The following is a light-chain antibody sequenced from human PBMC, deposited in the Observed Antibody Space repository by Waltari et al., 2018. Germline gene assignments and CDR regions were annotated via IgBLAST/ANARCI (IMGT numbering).Light chain of an antibody. Sequence: SYELTQPPSVSVSPGQTASITCSGDKLGNKYACWYQQKPGQSPVVVIYEDIKRHSGIPEHFAGSNYGYRATLTISGTQIMEEADYYCQAWDSSHVVFSGGAKLTVL. CDR2: EDI. CDR3: QAWDSSHVV. CDR1: KLGNKY. J-gene: IGLJ2*01. V-gene: IGLV3-1*01.